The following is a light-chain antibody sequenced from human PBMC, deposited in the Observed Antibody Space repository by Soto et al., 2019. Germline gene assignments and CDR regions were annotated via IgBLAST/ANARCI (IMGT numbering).Light chain of an antibody. V-gene: IGLV2-14*01. CDR1: SSDVGGYND. J-gene: IGLJ2*01. CDR3: TSYTSSNNVV. CDR2: EVT. Sequence: QSALTQPASVSGSPGQSITISCTGTSSDVGGYNDVSWYQQHPGKAPKLLIHEVTKRPSGVSDRFSGSKSGSTASLTISALQAEDEDDYYCTSYTSSNNVVFGGGTKLTVL.